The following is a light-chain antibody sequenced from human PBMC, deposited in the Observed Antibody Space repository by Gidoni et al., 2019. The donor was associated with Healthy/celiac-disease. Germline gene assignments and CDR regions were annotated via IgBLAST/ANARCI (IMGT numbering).Light chain of an antibody. CDR3: QHYGGSLYT. V-gene: IGKV3-20*01. CDR1: RSVSSTF. J-gene: IGKJ2*01. CDR2: GAS. Sequence: EIVLTQSPGTLSLSQGERATLSCRASRSVSSTFLAGYQQKLGQAPRLLIYGASSRAPGIPDRFSGSGSGTDFTLTISGLEPEDFALYYCQHYGGSLYTFGQGTKLDIK.